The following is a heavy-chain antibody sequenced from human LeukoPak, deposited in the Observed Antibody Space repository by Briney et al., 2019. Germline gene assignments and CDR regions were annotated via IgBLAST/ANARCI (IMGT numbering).Heavy chain of an antibody. V-gene: IGHV4-59*13. Sequence: SETLSLTCTVSGGTLSRNYWSWIRQPPGKGLEWIAYIDYSESTNYNPSLKSRPTISVDASKNQFSLKLGSVTAADTAVYYCARDRRRELLHAFDIWGQGTMVTVSS. CDR1: GGTLSRNY. CDR2: IDYSEST. CDR3: ARDRRRELLHAFDI. J-gene: IGHJ3*02. D-gene: IGHD1-26*01.